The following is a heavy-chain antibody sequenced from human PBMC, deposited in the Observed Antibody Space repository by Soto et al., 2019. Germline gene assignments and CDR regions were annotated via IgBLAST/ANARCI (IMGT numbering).Heavy chain of an antibody. J-gene: IGHJ3*02. CDR3: EKDSAFDQMLYDVFDI. Sequence: EVQLLESGGGLVQPGGSLRLSCAASGFTFSSYAMSWVRQAPGKGLEWVSAISGSGGSTYYADSVKGRFTIPRDNYKNTLYLQMNRLRAEDTAVYYCEKDSAFDQMLYDVFDIWGQGTMVTVSS. CDR2: ISGSGGST. D-gene: IGHD2-2*01. CDR1: GFTFSSYA. V-gene: IGHV3-23*01.